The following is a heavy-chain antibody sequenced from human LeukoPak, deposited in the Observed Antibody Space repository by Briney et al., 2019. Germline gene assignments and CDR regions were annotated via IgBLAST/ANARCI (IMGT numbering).Heavy chain of an antibody. V-gene: IGHV1-2*02. CDR1: GGTFTGYY. J-gene: IGHJ4*02. CDR2: INPNSGGT. D-gene: IGHD3-22*01. Sequence: ASVKVSCKASGGTFTGYYMHWVRQAPGQGLEWMGWINPNSGGTNYAQKFQGRVTMTRDTSISTVYMELSRLRSDDTAVYYCATGATYYDSSGYYYPGGYWGQGTLVTVSS. CDR3: ATGATYYDSSGYYYPGGY.